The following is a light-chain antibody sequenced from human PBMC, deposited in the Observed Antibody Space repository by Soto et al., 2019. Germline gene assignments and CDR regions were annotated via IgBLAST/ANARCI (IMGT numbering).Light chain of an antibody. J-gene: IGLJ3*02. CDR2: DTS. CDR1: TGAVTSGHY. CDR3: LLSYSGATWV. Sequence: QALVTQEPSRTVSPGGTVTLTCGSSTGAVTSGHYPYWFQQKPGQAPKTLIYDTSNKHSWTPARFSGSLLGGKAALTLSGAQPEDEAEYYCLLSYSGATWVFGGGTKVTVL. V-gene: IGLV7-46*01.